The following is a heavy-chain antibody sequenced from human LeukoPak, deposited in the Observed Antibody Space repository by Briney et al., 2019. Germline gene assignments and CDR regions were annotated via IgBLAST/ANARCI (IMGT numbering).Heavy chain of an antibody. D-gene: IGHD1-20*01. CDR1: GYTFTGYY. J-gene: IGHJ4*02. V-gene: IGHV1-2*06. CDR3: ATLVSGINY. CDR2: INPKTGGS. Sequence: GASVKVSCKASGYTFTGYYIHWVRQAPGQGLEWLGRINPKTGGSNYAQNFQGRVTMTSDTSTTTAYMELSSLNSDDTAVYYCATLVSGINYWGQGTLVTVSS.